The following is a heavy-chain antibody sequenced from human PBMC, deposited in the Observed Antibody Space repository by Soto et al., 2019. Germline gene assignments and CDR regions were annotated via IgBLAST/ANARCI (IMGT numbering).Heavy chain of an antibody. D-gene: IGHD6-13*01. CDR1: GFTFSSYG. V-gene: IGHV3-33*01. CDR2: IWYDGSNK. Sequence: QVQLVESGGGVVQPGRSLRLSCAASGFTFSSYGMHWVRQAPGKGLEWVAVIWYDGSNKYYADSVKGRFTISRDNSKNTVELEMNSLKAEDTAVDYCARDNSSSWYGQTNWFDPWGQGTLVTVSS. CDR3: ARDNSSSWYGQTNWFDP. J-gene: IGHJ5*02.